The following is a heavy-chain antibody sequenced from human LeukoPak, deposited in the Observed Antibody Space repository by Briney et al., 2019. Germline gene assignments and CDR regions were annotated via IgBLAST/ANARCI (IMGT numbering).Heavy chain of an antibody. CDR2: INPNSGGT. J-gene: IGHJ4*02. V-gene: IGHV1-2*02. D-gene: IGHD5-24*01. Sequence: ASVTVSCKASGYTFTGYYMHWVRQAPGQGLEWMGWINPNSGGTNYAQKFQGRVTMTRDTSISTAYMELSRLRSDDTAVYYCARANRRWLQLRDVDYWGQGTLVTVSS. CDR3: ARANRRWLQLRDVDY. CDR1: GYTFTGYY.